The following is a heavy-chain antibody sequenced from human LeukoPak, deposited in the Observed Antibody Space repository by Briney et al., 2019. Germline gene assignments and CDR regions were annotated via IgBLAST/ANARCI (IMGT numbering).Heavy chain of an antibody. CDR1: GFSFNTQY. D-gene: IGHD2-15*01. J-gene: IGHJ3*01. Sequence: GWSLRLSCTASGFSFNTQYMAWVRQARGKGLEWVANINQDGSTRNYVYGVNGRFTISRDNARNSLYLQMNSMRDEDRELYYCVRDSTIEHTKRWYDGLDVWGQGTMVTVSS. CDR2: INQDGSTR. CDR3: VRDSTIEHTKRWYDGLDV. V-gene: IGHV3-7*01.